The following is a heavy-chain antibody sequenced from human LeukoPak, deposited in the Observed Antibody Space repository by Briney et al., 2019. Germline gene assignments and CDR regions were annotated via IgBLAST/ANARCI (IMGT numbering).Heavy chain of an antibody. CDR3: AKDPERDYDVLISTYFDY. V-gene: IGHV3-30*18. CDR1: GFTFSRYG. J-gene: IGHJ4*02. CDR2: ISYDGSKK. D-gene: IGHD3-9*01. Sequence: GGSLRLSCAASGFTFSRYGMHWVRQAPGKGLEWVAVISYDGSKKYYADSVKGRFTISRDNSKNTLYLQMHSLRAEDTAVYYCAKDPERDYDVLISTYFDYWGQGTLVSVSS.